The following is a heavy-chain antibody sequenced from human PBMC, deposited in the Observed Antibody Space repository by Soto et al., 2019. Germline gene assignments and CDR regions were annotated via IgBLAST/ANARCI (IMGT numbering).Heavy chain of an antibody. CDR1: GFTFSNYS. CDR3: ARIIAARPSWFDP. Sequence: PGGSLRLSCAASGFTFSNYSMNWVRQAPGKGLEWVSSISGSSTYIYYADSVKGRFTISRDNAKNSLYLQMNSLRAEDTAVYYCARIIAARPSWFDPWGQGT. J-gene: IGHJ5*02. V-gene: IGHV3-21*01. CDR2: ISGSSTYI. D-gene: IGHD6-6*01.